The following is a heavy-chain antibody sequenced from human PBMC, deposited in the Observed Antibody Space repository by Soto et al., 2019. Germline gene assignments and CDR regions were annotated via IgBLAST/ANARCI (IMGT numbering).Heavy chain of an antibody. CDR2: ISGSGGST. J-gene: IGHJ5*02. Sequence: GGSLRLSCAASGFTFSSYAMSWVRQAPGKGLEWVSAISGSGGSTYYADSVKGRFTISRGNSKNTLYLQMNSLRAEDTAVYYCAKDPMYDFWSDWFAPWGQGTLVTVSS. CDR3: AKDPMYDFWSDWFAP. V-gene: IGHV3-23*01. CDR1: GFTFSSYA. D-gene: IGHD3-3*01.